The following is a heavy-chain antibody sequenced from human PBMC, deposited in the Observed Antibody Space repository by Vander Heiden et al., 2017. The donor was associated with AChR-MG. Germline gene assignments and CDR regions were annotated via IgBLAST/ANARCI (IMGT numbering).Heavy chain of an antibody. J-gene: IGHJ4*02. CDR2: ISAYNGNT. V-gene: IGHV1-18*01. D-gene: IGHD3-3*01. CDR3: ARDQWEGAYYDFWSGPRVGPDFDY. Sequence: QVQLVQSGAEVKKPGASVKVSCQASGHTFTSYGISWVRQAPGQGLEWMGWISAYNGNTNYAQKLQGRVTMTTGTSTSTADMERRSLRSDDTAVYYCARDQWEGAYYDFWSGPRVGPDFDYWGQVTLVTVSS. CDR1: GHTFTSYG.